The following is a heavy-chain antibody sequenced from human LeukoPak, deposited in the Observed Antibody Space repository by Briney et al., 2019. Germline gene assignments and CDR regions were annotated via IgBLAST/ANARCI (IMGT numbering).Heavy chain of an antibody. V-gene: IGHV3-21*01. D-gene: IGHD1-14*01. CDR2: ISSSSTYI. Sequence: GGSLRLSCAASGFSFSSYYVNWVRPAPGKGLEWVSCISSSSTYIYYADSVRGRFAISRDNAKNSLYLQMNSLRAEDRAVYYCVRENHGSFDYWGQGSLVTVSS. J-gene: IGHJ4*02. CDR1: GFSFSSYY. CDR3: VRENHGSFDY.